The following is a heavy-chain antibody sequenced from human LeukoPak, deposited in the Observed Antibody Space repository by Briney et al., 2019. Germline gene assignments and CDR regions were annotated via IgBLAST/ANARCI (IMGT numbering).Heavy chain of an antibody. CDR3: AKTKSYSADI. V-gene: IGHV3-23*01. J-gene: IGHJ3*02. CDR1: GFTFSPCT. D-gene: IGHD2-15*01. CDR2: ITGSGGST. Sequence: PGGSLRLSCAASGFTFSPCTMSWVRQAPGKGLEWVSAITGSGGSTYYPDSVKGRFTISRDNSKNTLYLQMNSLRAEDTAVYYCAKTKSYSADIWGQGTMVTVSS.